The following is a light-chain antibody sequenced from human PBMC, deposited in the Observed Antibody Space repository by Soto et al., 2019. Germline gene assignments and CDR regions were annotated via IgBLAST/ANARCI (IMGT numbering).Light chain of an antibody. V-gene: IGLV2-8*01. Sequence: QSALTQPLSASGSPGQSVTISCTGTSSDVGAYNYVSWYQQHPGKAPKLMIYEVSKRPSGVPDRFSGSKSGNTASLTASGLQAEDEADYYCSSYVGSLYVFGTGTKLTVL. J-gene: IGLJ1*01. CDR1: SSDVGAYNY. CDR3: SSYVGSLYV. CDR2: EVS.